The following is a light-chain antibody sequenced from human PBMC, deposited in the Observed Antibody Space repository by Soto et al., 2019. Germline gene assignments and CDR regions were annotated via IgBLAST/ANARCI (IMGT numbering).Light chain of an antibody. Sequence: QSVLTQPASLSGSPGQSITISCTGTSSDVGSYNLVSWYQQHPGKAPKLMIYEVSKRPSGVSNRFSGSKSGNTASLTISGLQAEDEADYYCCSYAGSSTNVFGTGTKVTVL. CDR1: SSDVGSYNL. CDR2: EVS. CDR3: CSYAGSSTNV. V-gene: IGLV2-23*02. J-gene: IGLJ1*01.